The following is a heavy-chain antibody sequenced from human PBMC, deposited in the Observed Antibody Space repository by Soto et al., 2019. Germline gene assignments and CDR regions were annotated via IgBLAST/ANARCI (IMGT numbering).Heavy chain of an antibody. V-gene: IGHV1-69*01. CDR3: ARAPQKPGEAPDYYYGMDV. J-gene: IGHJ6*02. CDR2: IIPIFGTA. CDR1: GGTFSSYA. Sequence: QVQLVQSGAEVKKPGSSVKVSCKASGGTFSSYAISWVRQAPGQGLEWMGGIIPIFGTANYAQKFQGRVTITADESTSTAYMELSSLRSEDTAVYYCARAPQKPGEAPDYYYGMDVWGQGTTVTVSS. D-gene: IGHD1-1*01.